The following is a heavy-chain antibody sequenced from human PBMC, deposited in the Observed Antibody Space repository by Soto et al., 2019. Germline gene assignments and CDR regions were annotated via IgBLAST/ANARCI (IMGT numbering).Heavy chain of an antibody. Sequence: SVKVSCKASGFTFTSSAVQWVRQARGQRLELIGWIVVGSGNTNYAQKFQERVTITRDMSTSTAYMELSSLRSEDTAVYYCAAMIYYDRSGYYYPPPFAYSGQGTLVTVSS. J-gene: IGHJ4*02. CDR1: GFTFTSSA. CDR2: IVVGSGNT. CDR3: AAMIYYDRSGYYYPPPFAY. D-gene: IGHD3-22*01. V-gene: IGHV1-58*01.